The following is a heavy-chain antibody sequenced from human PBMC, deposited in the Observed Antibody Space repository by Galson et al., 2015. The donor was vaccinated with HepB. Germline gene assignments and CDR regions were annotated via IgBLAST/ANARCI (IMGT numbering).Heavy chain of an antibody. D-gene: IGHD3-9*01. CDR3: ARHGGYHDILTGYYSPPTEYFQH. V-gene: IGHV5-10-1*01. Sequence: QSGAEVKKPGESLKISCKGSGYSFTSYWISWVRQMPGKGLEWMGRIDPSDSYTNYSPSFQGHVTISADKSISTAYLQWSSLKASDTAMYYCARHGGYHDILTGYYSPPTEYFQHWGQGTLVTVSS. CDR1: GYSFTSYW. J-gene: IGHJ1*01. CDR2: IDPSDSYT.